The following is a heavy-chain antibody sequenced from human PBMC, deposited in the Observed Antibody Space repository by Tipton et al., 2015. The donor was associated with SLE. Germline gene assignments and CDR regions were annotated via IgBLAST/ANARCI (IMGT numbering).Heavy chain of an antibody. J-gene: IGHJ4*02. CDR3: AAVVGASYYFDY. Sequence: SLRLSCVASGFTFSSYSMNWVRQAPGKGLEWVSSISSSSSYIYYADSVKGRFTISRDNAKNSLYLQMNSLRAEDTAVYYCAAVVGASYYFDYWGQGTLVTVSS. CDR1: GFTFSSYS. V-gene: IGHV3-21*03. CDR2: ISSSSSYI. D-gene: IGHD1-26*01.